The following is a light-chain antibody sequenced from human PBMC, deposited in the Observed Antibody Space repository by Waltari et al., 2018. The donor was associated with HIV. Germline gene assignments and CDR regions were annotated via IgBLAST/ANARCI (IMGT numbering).Light chain of an antibody. CDR2: GVS. V-gene: IGLV2-14*01. J-gene: IGLJ2*01. CDR3: RSYTTSITAVI. Sequence: QSALTHPASVSVSPGQSITISCPGTSSDVGGYHYVSWYQQHPGKATKLLIYGVSNRPSGIPDRFSGSKSGNSASLTITGLQTEDEADYYCRSYTTSITAVIFGGGTKLTVV. CDR1: SSDVGGYHY.